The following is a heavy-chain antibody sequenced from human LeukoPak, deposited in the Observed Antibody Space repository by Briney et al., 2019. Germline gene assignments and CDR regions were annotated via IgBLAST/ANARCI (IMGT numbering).Heavy chain of an antibody. V-gene: IGHV4-38-2*02. J-gene: IGHJ4*02. Sequence: SETLSLTCGVSGYSISSGYLWGWIRQPPGEGLEWIGSVYHSGSTYYNPSLKSRVTMSVDTSKNQFSLKLSSVTAADTAVYYCARDRQELYDYWGQGTLVTVSS. D-gene: IGHD1-26*01. CDR2: VYHSGST. CDR1: GYSISSGYL. CDR3: ARDRQELYDY.